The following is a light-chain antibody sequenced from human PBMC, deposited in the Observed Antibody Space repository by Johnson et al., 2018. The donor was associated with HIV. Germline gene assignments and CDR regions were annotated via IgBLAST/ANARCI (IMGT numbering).Light chain of an antibody. CDR3: ETWDSSLSGV. Sequence: QSVLTQPPSVSAAPGQKVTISCSGSSSDIGNNYVSWYQQLPGTAPKLLIYDNNKRPSGIPDRFSGSKSGTSATLAITGIQTGDEADYYCETWDSSLSGVFGTGTTVTVL. V-gene: IGLV1-51*01. CDR2: DNN. J-gene: IGLJ1*01. CDR1: SSDIGNNY.